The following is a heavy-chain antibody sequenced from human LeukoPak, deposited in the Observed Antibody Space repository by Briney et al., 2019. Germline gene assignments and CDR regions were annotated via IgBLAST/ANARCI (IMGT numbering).Heavy chain of an antibody. CDR3: SRYSSSWDLDY. CDR1: GFTLGYYA. J-gene: IGHJ4*02. V-gene: IGHV3-49*04. CDR2: IRSKGDGGTT. Sequence: PGGSLRLSCTASGFTLGYYAMSWVRQAPGKGLEWVGFIRSKGDGGTTEYAASVKGRFSISRDDSKSIAYLQMNSLKSEDTAVYYCSRYSSSWDLDYWGQGTLVTVSS. D-gene: IGHD6-13*01.